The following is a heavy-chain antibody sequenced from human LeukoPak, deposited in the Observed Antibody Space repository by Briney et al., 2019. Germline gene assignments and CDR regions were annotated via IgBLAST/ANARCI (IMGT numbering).Heavy chain of an antibody. J-gene: IGHJ3*02. D-gene: IGHD5-18*01. Sequence: GRSLRLSCAASGFTFSSYAMHWVRQAPGKGLEWVAVISYDGSNKYYADSVKGRFTISRDNSKNTLYLQMNSLRAEDTAVYYCARDPLETAMVPGAFDIWGQGTMVTVSS. CDR2: ISYDGSNK. CDR3: ARDPLETAMVPGAFDI. CDR1: GFTFSSYA. V-gene: IGHV3-30-3*01.